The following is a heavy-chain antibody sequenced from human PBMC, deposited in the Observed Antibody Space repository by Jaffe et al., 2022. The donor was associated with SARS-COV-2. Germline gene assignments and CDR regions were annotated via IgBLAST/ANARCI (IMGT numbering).Heavy chain of an antibody. CDR3: ARVLGYCTNGVCYLGYFDL. Sequence: QVQLVQSGAEVKKPGASVKVSCKASGYTFTGYYMHWVRQAPGQGLEWMGWINPNSGGTNYAQKFQGRVTMTRDTSISTAYMELSRLRSDDTAVYYCARVLGYCTNGVCYLGYFDLWGRGTLVTVSS. CDR1: GYTFTGYY. D-gene: IGHD2-8*01. CDR2: INPNSGGT. J-gene: IGHJ2*01. V-gene: IGHV1-2*02.